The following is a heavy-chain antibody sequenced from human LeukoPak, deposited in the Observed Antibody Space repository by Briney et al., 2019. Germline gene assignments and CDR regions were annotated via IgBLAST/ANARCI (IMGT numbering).Heavy chain of an antibody. J-gene: IGHJ5*02. CDR1: GFTFSRSA. V-gene: IGHV3-30*03. CDR2: ISHDGSNT. D-gene: IGHD3-22*01. Sequence: GGSLRLSCAASGFTFSRSAVHWVRQAPGKGLEWVAVISHDGSNTDYTDSVKGRFTISRDNSKNTLYLQMNSLRAEDTAVYYCARAEVVSYYYDSSGYYHHWGQGTLVTVSS. CDR3: ARAEVVSYYYDSSGYYHH.